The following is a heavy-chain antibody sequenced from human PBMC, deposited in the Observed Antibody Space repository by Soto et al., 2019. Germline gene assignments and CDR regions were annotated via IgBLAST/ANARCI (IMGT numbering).Heavy chain of an antibody. CDR3: ASDAHKYDNTYYRWFDT. V-gene: IGHV3-30-3*01. CDR1: GFIFSTYA. D-gene: IGHD2-21*01. CDR2: ISYDGNIK. Sequence: QVQLVESGGTVVQPGRSLRLSCAASGFIFSTYALNWVRQAPVKGLEWVAVISYDGNIKYYADSVKGRFTISRDNSNNTLYLPMNSLRPEDTARYFCASDAHKYDNTYYRWFDTWGQGTRVTVSS. J-gene: IGHJ5*02.